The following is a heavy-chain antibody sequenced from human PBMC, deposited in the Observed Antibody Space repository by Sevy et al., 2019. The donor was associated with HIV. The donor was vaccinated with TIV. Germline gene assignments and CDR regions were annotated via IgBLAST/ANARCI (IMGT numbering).Heavy chain of an antibody. J-gene: IGHJ4*02. Sequence: SETLSLTCAVSGYSIRSGYYWGWIRQSPGKGLEWIGSIYESGRTFYNPSLESRVTMSVDTSKNQFSLQVNSVTAADTAVYYCARLRVILVIPAGGYFDYWGQGTLVTVSS. CDR1: GYSIRSGYY. D-gene: IGHD2-2*01. V-gene: IGHV4-38-2*01. CDR3: ARLRVILVIPAGGYFDY. CDR2: IYESGRT.